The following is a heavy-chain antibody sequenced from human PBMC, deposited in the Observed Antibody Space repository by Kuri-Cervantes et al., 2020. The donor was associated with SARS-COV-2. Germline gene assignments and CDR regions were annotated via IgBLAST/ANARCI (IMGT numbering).Heavy chain of an antibody. D-gene: IGHD3-3*01. Sequence: GSLRLSCALYGGSFSGYYWSWIRQPPGKGLEWIGEINHSGSTNYNPSLKSRVTISVDTSKNQFSLKLSSVTAADTAVYYCARGSYDFWSGYYYYYGMDVWGQGTTVTVSS. CDR3: ARGSYDFWSGYYYYYGMDV. J-gene: IGHJ6*02. CDR2: INHSGST. V-gene: IGHV4-34*01. CDR1: GGSFSGYY.